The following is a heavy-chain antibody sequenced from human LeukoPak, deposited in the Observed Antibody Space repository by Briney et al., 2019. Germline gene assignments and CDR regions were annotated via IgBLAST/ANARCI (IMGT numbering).Heavy chain of an antibody. CDR1: GYTFTSYY. V-gene: IGHV1-46*01. Sequence: ASVKVSCKASGYTFTSYYMHWVRQAPGQGLEWMGIINPSGGSTSYAQKFQGRVTMTRDTSTSTVYMELSSLRSEDTAVYYCARDCGYYGSSGYYSNWFDPWGQGTLVTVSS. D-gene: IGHD3-22*01. J-gene: IGHJ5*02. CDR3: ARDCGYYGSSGYYSNWFDP. CDR2: INPSGGST.